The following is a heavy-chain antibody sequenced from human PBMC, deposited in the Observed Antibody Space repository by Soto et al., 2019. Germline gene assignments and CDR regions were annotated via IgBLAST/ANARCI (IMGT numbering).Heavy chain of an antibody. D-gene: IGHD5-12*01. CDR1: GYSFTSYW. V-gene: IGHV5-51*01. Sequence: GESLKISCKGSGYSFTSYWIGWVRQMPGKGLEWMGIIYPGDSDTRYSPSFQGQVTISADKSISTAYLQWSSLKASDTAMYYCARCGYSGYGGEYYYYGMDVWGQGTTVTVSS. CDR2: IYPGDSDT. J-gene: IGHJ6*02. CDR3: ARCGYSGYGGEYYYYGMDV.